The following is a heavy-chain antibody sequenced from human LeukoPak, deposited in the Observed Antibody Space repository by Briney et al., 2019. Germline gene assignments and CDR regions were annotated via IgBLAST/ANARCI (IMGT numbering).Heavy chain of an antibody. J-gene: IGHJ6*04. Sequence: SETLSLTCTVSGGSINRDYCSWIRQPAGKGLEWIGRINTSGNTNYNPSLQSRVTMSVDTSKNQFSLKLSSVTAADTAVYYCAKDETRDVWGKGTTVTVSS. CDR2: INTSGNT. V-gene: IGHV4-4*07. CDR1: GGSINRDY. CDR3: AKDETRDV.